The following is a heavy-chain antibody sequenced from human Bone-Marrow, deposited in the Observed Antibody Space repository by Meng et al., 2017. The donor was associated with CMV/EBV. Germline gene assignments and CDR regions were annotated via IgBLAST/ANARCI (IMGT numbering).Heavy chain of an antibody. CDR2: IIPILGIA. CDR3: ARDLVDVHDFWSGYYKRDYYYGMDV. J-gene: IGHJ6*02. D-gene: IGHD3-3*01. V-gene: IGHV1-69*04. CDR1: GGTFSSYT. Sequence: SVKVSCKASGGTFSSYTISWVRQAPGQGLEWMGRIIPILGIANYAQKFQGRVTITADKSTSTAYMELSSLRSEDTAVYYCARDLVDVHDFWSGYYKRDYYYGMDVWGQGTTVTVSS.